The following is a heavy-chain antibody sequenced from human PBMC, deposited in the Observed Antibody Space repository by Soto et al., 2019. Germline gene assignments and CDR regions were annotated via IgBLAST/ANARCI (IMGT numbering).Heavy chain of an antibody. J-gene: IGHJ4*02. Sequence: GETVKISCKGSGYSFTTSCIGWVLQMPGKGLEWMGIIYPGDSDTRYSPSFQGQVTISADKSINTAYLQWSSLKTSDTAIYYCARNDYNGHSVDYWGQGTLVTVSS. D-gene: IGHD4-4*01. CDR3: ARNDYNGHSVDY. CDR2: IYPGDSDT. CDR1: GYSFTTSC. V-gene: IGHV5-51*01.